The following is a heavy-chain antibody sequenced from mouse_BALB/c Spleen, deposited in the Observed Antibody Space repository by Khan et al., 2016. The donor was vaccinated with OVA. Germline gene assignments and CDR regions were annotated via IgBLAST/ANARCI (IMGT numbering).Heavy chain of an antibody. CDR2: ISGTGIYT. V-gene: IGHV5-9*02. D-gene: IGHD2-10*01. CDR3: ARPSYYGNPWFTY. Sequence: EVKLVESGGGLVRPGGSLKLSCAPSGFAFSSYDMSWVRQTPEKRLEWVATISGTGIYTYYPDSVKGRLTISSDNARNTLYLQMSSLRSEDTALYYCARPSYYGNPWFTYWGQGTLVTVSA. J-gene: IGHJ3*01. CDR1: GFAFSSYD.